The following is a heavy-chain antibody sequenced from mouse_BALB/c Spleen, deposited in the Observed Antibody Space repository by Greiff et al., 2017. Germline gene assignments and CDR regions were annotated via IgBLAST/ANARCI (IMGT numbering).Heavy chain of an antibody. CDR3: ARGGDYRYDVVY. Sequence: EVQLVESGGGLVQPGGSLKLSCTASGFTFSSFGMHWVRQAPEKGLEWVAYISTGSSTIYYADTVKGRFTITRDTPKNTLFLQMTRLTSEDAAMYYGARGGDYRYDVVYWGQGTSVTVSS. CDR2: ISTGSSTI. J-gene: IGHJ4*01. D-gene: IGHD2-14*01. CDR1: GFTFSSFG. V-gene: IGHV5-17*02.